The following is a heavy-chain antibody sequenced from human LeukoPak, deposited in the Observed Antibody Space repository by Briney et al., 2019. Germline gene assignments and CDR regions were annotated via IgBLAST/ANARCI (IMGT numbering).Heavy chain of an antibody. V-gene: IGHV3-7*01. CDR3: ARVWQYYYDYSAFDM. J-gene: IGHJ3*02. CDR1: GFMFKNYL. CDR2: IKQDGSEE. Sequence: GGSLRLSCEASGFMFKNYLMTWVRQAPGKGLEWVANIKQDGSEEFYVDSVKGRFTISRDNAKNSLFLQLNSLRAEDTAVYFCARVWQYYYDYSAFDMWGQGTMVTVS. D-gene: IGHD3-16*01.